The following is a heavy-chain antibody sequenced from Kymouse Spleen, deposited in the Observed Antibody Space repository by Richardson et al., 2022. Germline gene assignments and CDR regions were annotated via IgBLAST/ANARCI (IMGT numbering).Heavy chain of an antibody. Sequence: QVQLVESGGGVVQPGRSLRLSCAASGFTFSSYGMHWVRQAPGKGLEWVAVIWYDGSNKYYADSVKGRFTISRDNSKNTLYLQMNSLRAEDTAVYYCARRGLTGTTYYGMDVWGQGTTVTVSS. V-gene: IGHV3-33*01. CDR1: GFTFSSYG. CDR2: IWYDGSNK. J-gene: IGHJ6*02. CDR3: ARRGLTGTTYYGMDV. D-gene: IGHD1-7*01.